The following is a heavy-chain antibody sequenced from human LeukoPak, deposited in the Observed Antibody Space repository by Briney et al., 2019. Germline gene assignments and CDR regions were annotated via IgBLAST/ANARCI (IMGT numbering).Heavy chain of an antibody. J-gene: IGHJ5*02. CDR2: MNHSGCC. CDR3: ARGALRWFAHLEACNLLAL. Sequence: AETLSLTWAVYGGFFSGYYWSWIRQPPGKGLEWIGEMNHSGCCNYNSSLKSRVTISVVTSKKQFSLKLSSATAADTAGYCYARGALRWFAHLEACNLLALWGQETLVTVSS. D-gene: IGHD3-10*01. CDR1: GGFFSGYY. V-gene: IGHV4-34*01.